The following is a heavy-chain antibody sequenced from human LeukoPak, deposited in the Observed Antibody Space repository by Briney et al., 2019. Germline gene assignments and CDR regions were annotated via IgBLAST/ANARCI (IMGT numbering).Heavy chain of an antibody. CDR3: TRTRYIAGPKYNGMDF. Sequence: SQALPIICAMSADSSSSNNTTWDWVRQSPSSRLEWLGRTYYRSNWDNNSAASVKITISINQATSKDQFYLQFFSATPAATAAYSGTRTRYIAGPKYNGMDFWGQGTTVTVSS. CDR1: ADSSSSNNTT. CDR2: TYYRSNWDN. J-gene: IGHJ6*02. D-gene: IGHD1-1*01. V-gene: IGHV6-1*01.